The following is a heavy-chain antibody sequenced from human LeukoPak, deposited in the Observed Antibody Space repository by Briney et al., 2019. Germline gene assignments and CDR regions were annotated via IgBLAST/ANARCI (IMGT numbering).Heavy chain of an antibody. CDR1: GFTFGYYW. Sequence: GGSLRLSCAASGFTFGYYWMHWVRQVPGKGLVWVSRISSDGSTTNYADSVKGRFTISRDNAKNTLYLQINSLRAEDTAVYYWESACSSSCQFDYGGKGTLVPVS. CDR3: ESACSSSCQFDY. V-gene: IGHV3-74*01. J-gene: IGHJ4*02. CDR2: ISSDGSTT. D-gene: IGHD6-13*01.